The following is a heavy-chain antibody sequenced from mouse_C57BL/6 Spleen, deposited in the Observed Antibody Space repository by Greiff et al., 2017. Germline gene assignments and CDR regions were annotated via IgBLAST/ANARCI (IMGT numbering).Heavy chain of an antibody. V-gene: IGHV4-1*01. CDR1: GIDFSRYW. CDR3: ARLGIYYYDSSHKDY. CDR2: INPDSSTI. J-gene: IGHJ2*01. Sequence: EVKLMESGGGLVQPGGSLKLSCAASGIDFSRYWMSWVRRAPGKGLEWIGEINPDSSTINYAPSLKDKFIISSDNAKNTLYLQMSKVRSEDTAVXYCARLGIYYYDSSHKDYWGQGTTLTVSS. D-gene: IGHD1-1*01.